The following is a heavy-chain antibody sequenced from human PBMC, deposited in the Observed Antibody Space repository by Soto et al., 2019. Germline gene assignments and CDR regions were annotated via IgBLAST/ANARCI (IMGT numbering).Heavy chain of an antibody. D-gene: IGHD6-6*01. V-gene: IGHV3-43*01. CDR1: GFTFDDYT. CDR3: AKDGSSSHHYYYYGMDV. J-gene: IGHJ6*02. Sequence: PGGSLRLSCAASGFTFDDYTMHWVRQAPGKGLEWVSLISWDGGSTYYADSVKGRFTISRDNSKNSLYLQMNSLRTEDTALYYCAKDGSSSHHYYYYGMDVWGQGTTVTV. CDR2: ISWDGGST.